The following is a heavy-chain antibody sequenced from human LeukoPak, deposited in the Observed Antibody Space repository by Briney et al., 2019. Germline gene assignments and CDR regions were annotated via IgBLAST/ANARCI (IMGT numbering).Heavy chain of an antibody. D-gene: IGHD1-14*01. CDR1: GFTFSDYY. CDR2: ISSSGRLM. J-gene: IGHJ6*02. Sequence: GGSLSLSCAASGFTFSDYYINWIRQAPGKGLEWVSHISSSGRLMQYADSVKGRFTITRDNAQNFMSLQMNSLKPEDTAVYYCARDTNNGLDVWGRGTTVTVSS. V-gene: IGHV3-11*01. CDR3: ARDTNNGLDV.